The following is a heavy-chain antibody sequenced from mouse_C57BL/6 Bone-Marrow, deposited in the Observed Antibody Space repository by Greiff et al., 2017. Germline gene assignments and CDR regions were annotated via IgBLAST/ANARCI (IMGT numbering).Heavy chain of an antibody. J-gene: IGHJ1*03. CDR2: IWSGGST. V-gene: IGHV2-2*01. Sequence: VNLVESGPGLVQPSQSLSITCTVSGFSLTSYGVHWVRQSPGKGLEWLGVIWSGGSTDYNAAFISRLSISKDNSKSQVFFKMNSLQADDTAIYYCARKDSPYWYFDVWGTGTTVTVSS. CDR1: GFSLTSYG. CDR3: ARKDSPYWYFDV. D-gene: IGHD2-12*01.